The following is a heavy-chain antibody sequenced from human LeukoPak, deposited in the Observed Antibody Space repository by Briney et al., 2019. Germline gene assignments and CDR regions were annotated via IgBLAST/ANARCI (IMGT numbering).Heavy chain of an antibody. CDR1: GFTFSSYA. Sequence: GGSLRLSCAASGFTFSSYAMHWVRQAPGKGLEYVSAISSNGGSTYYANSVKGRFTISRDNSKNTLYLQMGSLRAEDTAVYYCARDGNYCSSTSCPADYYYYYYMDVWGKGTTVTISS. V-gene: IGHV3-64*01. CDR3: ARDGNYCSSTSCPADYYYYYYMDV. D-gene: IGHD2-2*01. J-gene: IGHJ6*03. CDR2: ISSNGGST.